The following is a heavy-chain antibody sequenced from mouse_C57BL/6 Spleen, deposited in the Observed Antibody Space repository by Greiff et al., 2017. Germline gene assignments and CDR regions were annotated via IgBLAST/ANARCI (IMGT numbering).Heavy chain of an antibody. Sequence: QVQLQQPGAELVMPGASVKLSCKASGYTFTSYWMHWVKQRPGQGLEWIGEIDPSDSYTNYNQKFKGKSTLTVDKSSSTAYMQLSSLTSEDSAVYGCGKGGTTTGDYWGHGTTLTVDS. D-gene: IGHD1-1*01. CDR1: GYTFTSYW. V-gene: IGHV1-69*01. CDR2: IDPSDSYT. CDR3: GKGGTTTGDY. J-gene: IGHJ2*01.